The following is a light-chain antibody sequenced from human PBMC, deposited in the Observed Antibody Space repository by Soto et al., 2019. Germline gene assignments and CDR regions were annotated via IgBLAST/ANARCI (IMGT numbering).Light chain of an antibody. CDR3: HQRQSWPRT. J-gene: IGKJ1*01. CDR1: QYINTR. Sequence: EIVLTQSPATLSSFPGDRVTLSCRASQYINTRLAWYQHRPVQAPRLLIYQTSLRAAGIPARFSASGSGTDFTLTISDVQPGDFALYYCHQRQSWPRTFVQGTIVDI. V-gene: IGKV3-11*01. CDR2: QTS.